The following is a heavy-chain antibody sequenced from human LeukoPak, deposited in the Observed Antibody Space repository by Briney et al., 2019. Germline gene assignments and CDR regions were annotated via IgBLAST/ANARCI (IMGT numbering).Heavy chain of an antibody. J-gene: IGHJ3*01. CDR3: ARGSTAGVGGLGGFEF. V-gene: IGHV4-59*01. CDR1: GGSISGYY. CDR2: IYYSERT. Sequence: PSETLSLTCTVSGGSISGYYWSWIRQPPGKGLEWIGYIYYSERTKYNPSLKSRVTISVDTSKNQFSLKLSSVTAADTAVYYCARGSTAGVGGLGGFEFWGQGTMVTVSS. D-gene: IGHD3-16*01.